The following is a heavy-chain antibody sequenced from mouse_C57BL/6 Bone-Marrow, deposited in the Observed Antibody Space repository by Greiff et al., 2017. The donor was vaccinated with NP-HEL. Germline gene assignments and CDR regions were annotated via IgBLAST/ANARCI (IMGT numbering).Heavy chain of an antibody. Sequence: DVKLVESGGDLVKPGGSLKLSCAASGFTFSSYGMSWVRQTPDKRLEWVATISSGGSYTYYPASVKGRFTISRDTAKNTLYLQMSRLKSEDAAMYYCAKRGRYFDYWGQGTTLTVSS. CDR1: GFTFSSYG. CDR3: AKRGRYFDY. V-gene: IGHV5-6*02. D-gene: IGHD1-1*01. CDR2: ISSGGSYT. J-gene: IGHJ2*01.